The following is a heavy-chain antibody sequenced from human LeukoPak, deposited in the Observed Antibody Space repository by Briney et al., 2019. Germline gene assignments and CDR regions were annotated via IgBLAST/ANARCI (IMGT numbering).Heavy chain of an antibody. CDR1: GDPVNSGDFY. D-gene: IGHD1-26*01. J-gene: IGHJ5*02. Sequence: PSETLSLTCTVSGDPVNSGDFYWSWIRQPPGKGLEWIGYIYYSGSTNYNPSLKSRVTISVDTSKNQFSLKLSSVTAADTAVYYCARDHGLWDSPDNWFDPWGQGTLVTVSS. CDR2: IYYSGST. CDR3: ARDHGLWDSPDNWFDP. V-gene: IGHV4-61*08.